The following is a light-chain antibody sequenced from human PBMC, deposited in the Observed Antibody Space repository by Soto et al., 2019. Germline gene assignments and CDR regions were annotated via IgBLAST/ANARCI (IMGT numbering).Light chain of an antibody. V-gene: IGLV1-40*01. CDR2: ANS. CDR1: SSYIGAGYD. CDR3: QSYDSSLSGWV. Sequence: QSVLTQPPSVSGAPGQRVTISCTGRSSYIGAGYDVHWYQQLPGTAPKLLIYANSNRPSGVPDRFSGSKSGTSASLAITGLQAEDEADHYCQSYDSSLSGWVFGGGTKVTVL. J-gene: IGLJ3*02.